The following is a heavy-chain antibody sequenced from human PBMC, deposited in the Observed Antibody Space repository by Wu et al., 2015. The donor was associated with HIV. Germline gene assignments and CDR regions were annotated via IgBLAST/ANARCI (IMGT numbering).Heavy chain of an antibody. Sequence: QVQLVQSGAEVKKPGSSVKVSCKASGGTFSSYTVNWVRQAPGQGLEWMGGIIPIFDTANYAQKFQGRVTIITDESTSTVYMELSSLRSEDTAVYYCARERSGEYNFDYWGQGTLVTVSS. CDR3: ARERSGEYNFDY. CDR1: GGTFSSYT. V-gene: IGHV1-69*05. J-gene: IGHJ4*02. CDR2: IIPIFDTA. D-gene: IGHD3-16*01.